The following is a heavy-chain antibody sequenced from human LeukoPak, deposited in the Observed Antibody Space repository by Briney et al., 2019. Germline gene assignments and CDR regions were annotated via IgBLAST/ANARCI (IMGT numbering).Heavy chain of an antibody. J-gene: IGHJ4*02. CDR1: GDSVSSNSGA. V-gene: IGHV6-1*01. CDR3: VRDQAGLDY. Sequence: QTLSLTCAISGDSVSSNSGAWNWIRQSPSRGLEWLGRTYYRSKWYNDYAESVKSRINIKPDTSRNQFSLQLNSVTPEDTAVYYCVRDQAGLDYWGQGTLVTVSS. D-gene: IGHD6-13*01. CDR2: TYYRSKWYN.